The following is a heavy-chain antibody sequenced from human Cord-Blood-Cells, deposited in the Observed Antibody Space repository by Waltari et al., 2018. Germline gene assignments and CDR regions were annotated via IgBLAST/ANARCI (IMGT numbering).Heavy chain of an antibody. V-gene: IGHV4-59*01. CDR3: ARVNWHTYYYDSSGYYFDY. J-gene: IGHJ4*02. Sequence: QVQLQESGPGLVKPSETLSLTCTVSGGSISSYYWSWIRQPPGKGLEWIGYIYYSESTTYNPSLKGRVTISVDTSKNQFSLKLSSVTAADTAVYHCARVNWHTYYYDSSGYYFDYWGQGTLVTVSS. CDR2: IYYSEST. D-gene: IGHD3-22*01. CDR1: GGSISSYY.